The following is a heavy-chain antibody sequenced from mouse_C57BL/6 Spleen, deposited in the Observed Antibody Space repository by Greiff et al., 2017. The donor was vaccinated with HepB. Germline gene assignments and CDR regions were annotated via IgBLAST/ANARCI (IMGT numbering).Heavy chain of an antibody. V-gene: IGHV5-17*01. J-gene: IGHJ3*01. CDR3: ASFPPY. Sequence: EVQLQESGGGLVKPGGSLKLSCAASGFTFSDYGMHWVRQAPEKGLEWVAYISSGSSTIYYADTVKGRFTISRDNAKNTLFLQMTSLRSEDTAMYYCASFPPYWGQGTLVTVSA. CDR1: GFTFSDYG. CDR2: ISSGSSTI.